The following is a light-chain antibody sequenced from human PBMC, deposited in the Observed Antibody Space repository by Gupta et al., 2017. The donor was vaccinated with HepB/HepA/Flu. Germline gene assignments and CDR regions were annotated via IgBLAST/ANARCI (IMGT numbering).Light chain of an antibody. CDR2: DAS. CDR1: EDIRKY. Sequence: DIQMTQSPSSLSASVGDRVTISCQASEDIRKYLNWYQQKPGKPPRLLIFDASDLQTAVPSRFSGSGSGTDFTFTISSLQPEDAATYYCQQCHIWYTFGQGTKVEIK. J-gene: IGKJ2*01. CDR3: QQCHIWYT. V-gene: IGKV1-33*01.